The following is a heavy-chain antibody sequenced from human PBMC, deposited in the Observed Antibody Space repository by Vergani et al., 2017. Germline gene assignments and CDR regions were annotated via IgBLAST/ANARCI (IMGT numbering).Heavy chain of an antibody. J-gene: IGHJ6*03. CDR1: GFTFSDFS. CDR2: ISSSGSSI. Sequence: VQLVESGGGLVKPGGSLRLSCAASGFTFSDFSMSWIRQGPGKGLEWVSHISSSGSSIYYADSVKGRFTFSRDSARISLYLQMNNPRAEDTAVYYCASQVKISYYYYLDIWGKGTTVTVSS. CDR3: ASQVKISYYYYLDI. D-gene: IGHD2-21*01. V-gene: IGHV3-11*01.